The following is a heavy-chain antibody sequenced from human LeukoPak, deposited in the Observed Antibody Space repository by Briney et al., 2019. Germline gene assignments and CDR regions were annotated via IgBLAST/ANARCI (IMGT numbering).Heavy chain of an antibody. V-gene: IGHV3-74*01. D-gene: IGHD4-11*01. Sequence: GGSLRLSCAASGFTFSSYWMHWVRQAPGKGLVWVSRINSDGSSTSYADSVKGRFTISRDNSKNTLYLQMNSLRAEDTAVYYCAKEGDSNYVVDFDYWGQGTLVTVSS. CDR3: AKEGDSNYVVDFDY. J-gene: IGHJ4*02. CDR2: INSDGSST. CDR1: GFTFSSYW.